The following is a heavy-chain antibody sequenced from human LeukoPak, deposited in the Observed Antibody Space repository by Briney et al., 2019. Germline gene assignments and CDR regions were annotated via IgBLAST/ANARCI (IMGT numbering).Heavy chain of an antibody. J-gene: IGHJ5*02. CDR2: IYRAGNT. Sequence: PGGSLRLSCAASGFTFSSYWMLWVRQSPGKGLEWVSVIYRAGNTYYADSVKGRFTISRDNSKNTVYLQMNSLRAEDTAVYYCATFSYAGNAGGSVGPWGQGTLVTVSS. CDR3: ATFSYAGNAGGSVGP. CDR1: GFTFSSYW. V-gene: IGHV3-53*01. D-gene: IGHD4-23*01.